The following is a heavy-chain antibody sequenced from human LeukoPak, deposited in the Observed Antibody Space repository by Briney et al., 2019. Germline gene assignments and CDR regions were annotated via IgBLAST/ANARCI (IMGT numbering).Heavy chain of an antibody. Sequence: ASVKVSCKASGYTFTNYAMQWVRQAPGQRLEWMGWINAGNGHTRYSQRFQGRVTITRDTSASTVYMEVTSLRFEDPAVYYCARGIWSRTVSSYYFDCWGQGTLVTVSS. J-gene: IGHJ4*02. CDR1: GYTFTNYA. CDR2: INAGNGHT. CDR3: ARGIWSRTVSSYYFDC. V-gene: IGHV1-3*01. D-gene: IGHD3-3*01.